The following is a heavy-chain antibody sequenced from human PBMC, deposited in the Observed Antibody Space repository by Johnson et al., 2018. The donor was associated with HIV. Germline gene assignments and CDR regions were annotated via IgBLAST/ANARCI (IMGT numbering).Heavy chain of an antibody. CDR3: AREARIVVVEPSDAFDI. CDR2: IYSGGNT. V-gene: IGHV3-53*01. D-gene: IGHD3-22*01. Sequence: VQLVESGGGLIQPGGSLRLSCAASGFTVSSNYMSWVRQAPGKGLEWVSVIYSGGNTYYAESVKGRFTISRDNSKNTLSLQMNSLRVEDTAVYYCAREARIVVVEPSDAFDIWGQGTMVTVSS. J-gene: IGHJ3*02. CDR1: GFTVSSNY.